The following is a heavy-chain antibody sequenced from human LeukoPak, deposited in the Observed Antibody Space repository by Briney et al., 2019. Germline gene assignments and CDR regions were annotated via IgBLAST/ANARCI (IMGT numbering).Heavy chain of an antibody. D-gene: IGHD3-22*01. V-gene: IGHV3-53*01. J-gene: IGHJ3*02. CDR3: ARAPPGGYYPGAFDI. CDR1: GFTVSSNY. Sequence: GGSLRLSCAASGFTVSSNYMSWVRQAPGKGLEWVSVIYSGGTSYYADSVKGRFTISRDNSKNTLYLQMNSLGAEDTAVYYCARAPPGGYYPGAFDIWGQGTMVTVSS. CDR2: IYSGGTS.